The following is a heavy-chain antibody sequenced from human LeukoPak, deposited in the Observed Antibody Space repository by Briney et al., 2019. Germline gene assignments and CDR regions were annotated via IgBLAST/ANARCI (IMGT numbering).Heavy chain of an antibody. CDR1: GGSISSSSYY. Sequence: SETLSLTCTLSGGSISSSSYYWDWIRQYPGKGLEWLGTIYYSGSTCYNASLKSRLFISVDTSNNQFSLRLSFVTAADTAVYYCARRRYYDATGYLDWGQGTLITVSS. CDR2: IYYSGST. V-gene: IGHV4-39*01. D-gene: IGHD3-22*01. J-gene: IGHJ1*01. CDR3: ARRRYYDATGYLD.